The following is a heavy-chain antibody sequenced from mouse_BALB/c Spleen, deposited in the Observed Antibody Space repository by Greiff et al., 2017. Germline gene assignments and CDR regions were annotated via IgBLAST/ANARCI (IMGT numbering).Heavy chain of an antibody. CDR1: GFTFSSYY. CDR2: INSNGGST. V-gene: IGHV5-6-2*01. CDR3: ARRVYYYGSSYAMDY. D-gene: IGHD1-1*01. J-gene: IGHJ4*01. Sequence: EVKLVESGGGLVKLGGSLKLSCAASGFTFSSYYMSWVRQTPEKRLELVAAINSNGGSTYYPDTVKGRFTISRDNAKNTLYLQMSSLKSEDTALYYCARRVYYYGSSYAMDYWGQGTSVTVSS.